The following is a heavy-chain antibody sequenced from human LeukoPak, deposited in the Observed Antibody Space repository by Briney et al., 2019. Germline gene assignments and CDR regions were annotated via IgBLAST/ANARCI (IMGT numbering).Heavy chain of an antibody. CDR3: AKDVNTFMVRGVITFDY. D-gene: IGHD3-10*01. V-gene: IGHV3-23*01. J-gene: IGHJ4*02. Sequence: VGSLRLSCAASGFTFSSYAMSWVRQAPGKGLEWVSAISGSGGSTYYADSVKGRFTISRDNSKNTLYLQMSSLRAEDTAVYYCAKDVNTFMVRGVITFDYWGQGTLVTVSS. CDR1: GFTFSSYA. CDR2: ISGSGGST.